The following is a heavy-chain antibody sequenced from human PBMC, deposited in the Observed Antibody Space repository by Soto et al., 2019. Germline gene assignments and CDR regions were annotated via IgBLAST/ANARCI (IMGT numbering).Heavy chain of an antibody. D-gene: IGHD1-26*01. CDR3: ARSVGVTTLSYLDY. J-gene: IGHJ4*02. Sequence: SVKVSCKAAGGTFSSYGISWVRQAPGQGLEWMGGIIPMFGTATHTQNLQGRLTITADESTSTAHMELSSLRSEDTAVYFCARSVGVTTLSYLDYWGQGTLVTVSS. V-gene: IGHV1-69*13. CDR1: GGTFSSYG. CDR2: IIPMFGTA.